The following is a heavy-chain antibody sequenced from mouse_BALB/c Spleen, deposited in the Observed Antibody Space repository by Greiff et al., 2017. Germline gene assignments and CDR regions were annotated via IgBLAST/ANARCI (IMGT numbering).Heavy chain of an antibody. V-gene: IGHV5-17*02. CDR1: GFTFSSFG. J-gene: IGHJ2*01. D-gene: IGHD2-1*01. CDR2: ISSGSSTI. Sequence: EVMLVESGGGLVQPGGSRKLSCAASGFTFSSFGMHWVRQAPEKGLEWVAYISSGSSTIYYADTVKGRFTISRDNPKNTLFLQMTSLRSEDTAMYYCARNGNYPFDYWGQGTTLTVSS. CDR3: ARNGNYPFDY.